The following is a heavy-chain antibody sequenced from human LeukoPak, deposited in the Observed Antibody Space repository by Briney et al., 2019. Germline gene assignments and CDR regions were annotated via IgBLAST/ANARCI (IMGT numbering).Heavy chain of an antibody. CDR2: IWYDGSNK. V-gene: IGHV3-33*01. J-gene: IGHJ5*02. CDR1: GFTFSSYG. Sequence: GGTLRLSCAASGFTFSSYGMHWVRQAPGKGLEWVAVIWYDGSNKYYADSVKGRFTISRDNSKNTLYLQMNSLRAEDTAVYYCARGRSSSYSNWFDPWGQGTLDTVSS. D-gene: IGHD6-13*01. CDR3: ARGRSSSYSNWFDP.